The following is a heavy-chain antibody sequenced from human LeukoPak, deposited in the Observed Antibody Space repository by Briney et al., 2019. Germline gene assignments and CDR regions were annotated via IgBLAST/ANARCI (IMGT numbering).Heavy chain of an antibody. CDR2: INHSGTT. Sequence: SETLSLTCVVYAGSFSDSYWNWTRQPPGKGLEWIGEINHSGTTNCNPSLKSRVTISVDTPKNQFSLKLSSVTAADTAVYYCARGAVVRGKDFDYWGQGTLVTVSS. D-gene: IGHD3-16*01. V-gene: IGHV4-34*01. CDR1: AGSFSDSY. CDR3: ARGAVVRGKDFDY. J-gene: IGHJ4*02.